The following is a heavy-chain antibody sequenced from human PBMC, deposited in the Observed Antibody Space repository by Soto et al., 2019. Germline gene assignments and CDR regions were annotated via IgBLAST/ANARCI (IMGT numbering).Heavy chain of an antibody. J-gene: IGHJ3*02. CDR1: GYTFTNYY. V-gene: IGHV1-46*03. CDR3: ARYYHDSSGYEIAFDI. CDR2: INPSGGGT. D-gene: IGHD3-22*01. Sequence: QVQLVQSGAEVKKPGASVKVSCKASGYTFTNYYIHWVRQAPGQGFEWMGIINPSGGGTNYAQKFQGRLTMTRDTSTSTVYMELSSLRSEDTAVYYCARYYHDSSGYEIAFDIWGQGTMVTVSS.